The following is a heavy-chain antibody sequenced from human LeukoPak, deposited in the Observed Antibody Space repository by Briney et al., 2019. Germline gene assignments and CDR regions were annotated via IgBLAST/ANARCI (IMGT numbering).Heavy chain of an antibody. CDR2: IYYSGST. CDR3: ARIRRKYYSSLDP. V-gene: IGHV4-59*01. J-gene: IGHJ5*02. CDR1: GGSISSYY. Sequence: PSETLSLTCTVSGGSISSYYWSWIRQPPGKGLEWIGYIYYSGSTNYNPSLKSRVTISVDTSKNQFSLKLSSVTAADTAVYYCARIRRKYYSSLDPWGQGTLVTVSS. D-gene: IGHD6-13*01.